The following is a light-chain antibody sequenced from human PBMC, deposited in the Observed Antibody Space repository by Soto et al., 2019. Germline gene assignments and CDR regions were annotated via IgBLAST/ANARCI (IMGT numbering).Light chain of an antibody. CDR1: QNIGSW. J-gene: IGKJ1*01. CDR2: KAS. Sequence: DIQMTQSPSTLSASVGDRVTVTSRASQNIGSWVAWYQQKPGKAPNLLIYKASTLENGVPSRFSGTGSGTEFTLTISSLQPDDFATYYCQQYSPYSARTFGHGTKVEVK. V-gene: IGKV1-5*03. CDR3: QQYSPYSART.